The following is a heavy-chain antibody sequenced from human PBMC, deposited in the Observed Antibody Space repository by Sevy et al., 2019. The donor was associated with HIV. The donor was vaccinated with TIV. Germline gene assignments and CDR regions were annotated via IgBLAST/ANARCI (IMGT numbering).Heavy chain of an antibody. V-gene: IGHV1-18*01. Sequence: ASVKVSCKASGYTFTSYGISWVRQASGQGLEWMGWISAYNGNTNYAQKLQGRVTMTTDTSTSTAYMELRSLRSDDTAVYYCARELVWGSYRYYFDYWGQGTLVTVSS. CDR2: ISAYNGNT. J-gene: IGHJ4*02. CDR3: ARELVWGSYRYYFDY. D-gene: IGHD3-16*02. CDR1: GYTFTSYG.